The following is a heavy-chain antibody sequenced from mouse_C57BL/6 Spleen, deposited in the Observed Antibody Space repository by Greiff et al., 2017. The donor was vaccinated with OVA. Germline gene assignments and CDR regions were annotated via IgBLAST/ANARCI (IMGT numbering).Heavy chain of an antibody. Sequence: QVQLQQSGAELMKPGASVKFSCKASGYTFTGYWIHWVKQRPGQGLEWIGVIFPSSGCTNYNEKFKGKATFTADTSSSTAYMQLSSLTTEDSAVYYCARRGGYSPRYFDDWGKGTTVTVSS. J-gene: IGHJ1*03. CDR3: ARRGGYSPRYFDD. V-gene: IGHV1-9*01. CDR2: IFPSSGCT. D-gene: IGHD2-12*01. CDR1: GYTFTGYW.